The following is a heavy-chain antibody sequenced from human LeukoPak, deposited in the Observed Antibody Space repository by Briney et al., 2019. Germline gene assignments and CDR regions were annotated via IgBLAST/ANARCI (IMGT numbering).Heavy chain of an antibody. V-gene: IGHV1-2*02. CDR1: GYTLTGYY. CDR3: AKNPYEYYFDY. J-gene: IGHJ4*02. CDR2: INPSSGDT. Sequence: ASVKVSCKASGYTLTGYYMHWVRLAPGQGLEWMGWINPSSGDTNYAQKFQGRVTMTRDTSISTAYMELSRLRSDDTAVYYCAKNPYEYYFDYWGQGTLVTVSS. D-gene: IGHD5-12*01.